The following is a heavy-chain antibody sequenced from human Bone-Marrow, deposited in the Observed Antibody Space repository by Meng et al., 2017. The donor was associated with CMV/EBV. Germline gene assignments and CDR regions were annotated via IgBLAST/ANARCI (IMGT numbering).Heavy chain of an antibody. J-gene: IGHJ5*02. Sequence: GESLKISCAASGSTFGSYALGWVRQAPGKGLEWVSSISGNGRTPYYVDSVKGRFTVSRGNSRRRVYLQLNSLRAEDTAVYYCAKGVAPTGNPNWFDPWGQGTLVTVSS. CDR1: GSTFGSYA. V-gene: IGHV3-23*01. CDR3: AKGVAPTGNPNWFDP. D-gene: IGHD6-13*01. CDR2: ISGNGRTP.